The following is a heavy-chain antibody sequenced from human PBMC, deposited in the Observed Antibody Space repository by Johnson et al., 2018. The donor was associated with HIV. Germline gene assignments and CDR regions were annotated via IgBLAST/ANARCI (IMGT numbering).Heavy chain of an antibody. CDR3: ATSTASDALDI. D-gene: IGHD1-1*01. Sequence: EVHLVESGGGLIQPGGSLRLSCAASGFTVSSNYMSWVRQAPGKGLEWVSAISGSGASTYYADSVKGRFTISRDNSKNTLYLQMNSLRAEDTAVYYCATSTASDALDIWGQGTMVTVSS. J-gene: IGHJ3*02. CDR1: GFTVSSNY. V-gene: IGHV3-23*04. CDR2: ISGSGAST.